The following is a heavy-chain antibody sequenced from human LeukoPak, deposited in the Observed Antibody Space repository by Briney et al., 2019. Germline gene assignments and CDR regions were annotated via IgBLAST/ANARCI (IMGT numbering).Heavy chain of an antibody. V-gene: IGHV1-8*03. CDR1: GYTFTSYD. J-gene: IGHJ6*03. CDR3: ARGRSKVGYYYYYMDV. Sequence: ASVKVSCKASGYTFTSYDINWARQATGQGLEWMGWMNPNSGNTGYAQKFQGRVTITRNTSISTAYMELSSLRSEDTAVYYCARGRSKVGYYYYYMDVWGKGTTVTVSS. D-gene: IGHD4-23*01. CDR2: MNPNSGNT.